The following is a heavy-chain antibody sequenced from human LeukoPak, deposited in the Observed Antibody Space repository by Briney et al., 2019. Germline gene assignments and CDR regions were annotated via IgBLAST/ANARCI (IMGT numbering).Heavy chain of an antibody. D-gene: IGHD3-9*01. CDR1: GGTFSSYA. Sequence: GASVKVSCKASGGTFSSYAISWVRQAPEQGLEWMGGIIPIFGTANYAQKSQGRVTITADESTSTAYMELSSLRSEDTAVYYCARSRYFDRGYYYYYGMDVWGKGTTVTVSS. J-gene: IGHJ6*04. CDR2: IIPIFGTA. CDR3: ARSRYFDRGYYYYYGMDV. V-gene: IGHV1-69*13.